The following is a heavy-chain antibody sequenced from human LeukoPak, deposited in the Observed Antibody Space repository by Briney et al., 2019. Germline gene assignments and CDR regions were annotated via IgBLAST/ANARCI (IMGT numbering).Heavy chain of an antibody. D-gene: IGHD3-10*02. J-gene: IGHJ6*04. V-gene: IGHV3-48*04. Sequence: GGTLRLSCAASGFTFSSYGMSWVRQAPGKGLEWVSYISSSGSAIYYADSVKGRFTISRDNAKNSLYLQMNSLRAEDTAVYYCAELGITMIGGVWGKGTTVTISS. CDR2: ISSSGSAI. CDR3: AELGITMIGGV. CDR1: GFTFSSYG.